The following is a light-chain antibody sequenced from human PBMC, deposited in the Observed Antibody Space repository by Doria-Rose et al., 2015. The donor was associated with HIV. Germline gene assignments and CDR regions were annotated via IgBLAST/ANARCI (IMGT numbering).Light chain of an antibody. Sequence: TQSPGTLSLSPGERATLSCRASQRVKSSYLAWYQQKPGQAPRLLIYDASTRSTGIPDRFSGSRSVTDFTLTISRLEREDVAVYNCQQYGTSRGTFGQGTRLEIK. CDR1: QRVKSSY. V-gene: IGKV3-20*01. J-gene: IGKJ5*01. CDR2: DAS. CDR3: QQYGTSRGT.